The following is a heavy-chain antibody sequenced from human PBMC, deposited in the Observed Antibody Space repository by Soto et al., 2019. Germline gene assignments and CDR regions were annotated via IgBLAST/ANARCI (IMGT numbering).Heavy chain of an antibody. CDR3: AADPYCGGDCYFDY. J-gene: IGHJ4*02. D-gene: IGHD2-21*02. Sequence: ASVKVSCKASGFTFFTSAVQWVRQARGQRLGWIGWIVVGSGNTNYAQKLEERVTITRDMSTNTAYMELTSLRSEDTAVYYCAADPYCGGDCYFDYWGQGIMVTVSS. CDR1: GFTFFTSA. V-gene: IGHV1-58*01. CDR2: IVVGSGNT.